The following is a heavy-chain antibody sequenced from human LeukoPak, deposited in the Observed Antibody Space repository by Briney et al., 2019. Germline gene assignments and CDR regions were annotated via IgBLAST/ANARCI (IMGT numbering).Heavy chain of an antibody. Sequence: GASVKVSCKASGYTFTSYGISWVRQAPGQGLECMGWISAYNGNTNYAQTLQGRVTMTTDTSTSTAYMELRSLRSDDTAVYYCARADYGDYTDYFDYWGQGTLVTVSS. CDR2: ISAYNGNT. J-gene: IGHJ4*02. V-gene: IGHV1-18*01. D-gene: IGHD4-17*01. CDR3: ARADYGDYTDYFDY. CDR1: GYTFTSYG.